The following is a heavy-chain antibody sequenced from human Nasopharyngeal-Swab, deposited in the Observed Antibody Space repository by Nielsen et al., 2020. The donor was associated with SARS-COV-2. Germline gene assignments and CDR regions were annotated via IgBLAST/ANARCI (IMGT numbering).Heavy chain of an antibody. CDR2: ISWNSGSI. Sequence: SLKISYAASGFAFDDAAMHWVRRTPGKGLEWVSGISWNSGSIGYADSVKGRFTISRDNAKNSLYLQMNSLRAEDTALYYCAKVPFEDDAFDIWGQGTMVTVSS. CDR1: GFAFDDAA. V-gene: IGHV3-9*01. J-gene: IGHJ3*02. CDR3: AKVPFEDDAFDI.